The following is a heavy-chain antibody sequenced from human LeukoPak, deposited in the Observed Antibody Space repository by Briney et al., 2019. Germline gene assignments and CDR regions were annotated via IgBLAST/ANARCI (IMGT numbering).Heavy chain of an antibody. CDR2: IYYSGST. CDR1: GGSTSSTSY. J-gene: IGHJ4*02. D-gene: IGHD2-15*01. CDR3: ARHEGMVAASFDY. V-gene: IGHV4-39*01. Sequence: SETLSLTCTVSGGSTSSTSYWGWIRQRPGKGLEWIGSIYYSGSTYYHPSLKSRVTISVDTSNNLFSLKLTSVTAADTAVYYCARHEGMVAASFDYWGQGTLVTVSS.